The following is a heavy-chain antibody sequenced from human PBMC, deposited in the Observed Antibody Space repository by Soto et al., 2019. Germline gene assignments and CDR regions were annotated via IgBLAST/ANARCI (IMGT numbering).Heavy chain of an antibody. Sequence: EVQLVESGGGLVQPGGSLRLSCEASGFTFDEYAMHWVRQAPGKGLEWVAGITWNSANVGYAESVKGRFTISRNNAKQSLYLHMDSLRVDDTAFYHCVKALSTSWPTWFDPWGQGILVTVSS. V-gene: IGHV3-9*01. CDR3: VKALSTSWPTWFDP. J-gene: IGHJ5*01. D-gene: IGHD2-2*01. CDR1: GFTFDEYA. CDR2: ITWNSANV.